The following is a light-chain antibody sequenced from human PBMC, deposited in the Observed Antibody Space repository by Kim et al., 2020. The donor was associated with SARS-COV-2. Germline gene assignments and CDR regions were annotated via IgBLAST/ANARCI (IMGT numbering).Light chain of an antibody. J-gene: IGKJ3*01. Sequence: SPRGRATPSCRASQSVTSGYLAGYQQKPGRPPSLLIYDESTRATGIPDRFSGGGSGTDFTLTISRLDPEDFAVYYFQQYGISPFTFGPGTKMDIK. CDR2: DES. CDR1: QSVTSGY. V-gene: IGKV3-20*01. CDR3: QQYGISPFT.